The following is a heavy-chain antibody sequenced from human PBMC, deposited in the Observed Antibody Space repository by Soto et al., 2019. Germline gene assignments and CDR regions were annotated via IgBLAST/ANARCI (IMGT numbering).Heavy chain of an antibody. D-gene: IGHD3-3*01. CDR1: GFTFSSYE. Sequence: GGSLRLSCAASGFTFSSYEMNWVRQAPGKGLEWVSYISSSGSTIYYADSVKGRFTISRDGAKSSLFLQMNSLRAEDTAVYYCARGPDLGSGHLPFDYWGQGTQVTVSS. V-gene: IGHV3-48*03. CDR3: ARGPDLGSGHLPFDY. CDR2: ISSSGSTI. J-gene: IGHJ4*02.